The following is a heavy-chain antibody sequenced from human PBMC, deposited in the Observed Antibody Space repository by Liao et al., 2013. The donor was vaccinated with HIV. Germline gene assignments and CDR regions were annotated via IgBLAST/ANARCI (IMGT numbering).Heavy chain of an antibody. CDR3: ARFGTIRGSFFDY. Sequence: QVQLQESGPGLVKPSQTLSLTCTVSGGSINSGTYYWSWIRQPAGKGLEWIGRIYTSGSTNYNPSLKSRVTMSVDTSKNQFSLKLSSVTAADTAVYYCARFGTIRGSFFDYWGQGTLVTVSS. D-gene: IGHD1-26*01. CDR1: GGSINSGTYY. CDR2: IYTSGST. J-gene: IGHJ4*02. V-gene: IGHV4-61*02.